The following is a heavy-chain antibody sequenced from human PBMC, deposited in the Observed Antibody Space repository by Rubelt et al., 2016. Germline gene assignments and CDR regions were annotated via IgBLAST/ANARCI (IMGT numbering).Heavy chain of an antibody. V-gene: IGHV4-39*07. CDR2: IYYSGST. Sequence: QLQLQESGPGLVKPSETLSLTCTVSGGSISSSSYYWGWIRQPPGKGLEWIGSIYYSGSTYYNPSLKCRVTISVDTSKNQFSLKLSSVTAADTAVYYCARDRQQLSRNWFDPWGQGTLVTVSS. J-gene: IGHJ5*02. CDR1: GGSISSSSYY. D-gene: IGHD6-13*01. CDR3: ARDRQQLSRNWFDP.